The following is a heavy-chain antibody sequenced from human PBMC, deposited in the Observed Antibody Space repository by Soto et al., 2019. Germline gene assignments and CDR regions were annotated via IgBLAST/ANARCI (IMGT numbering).Heavy chain of an antibody. CDR1: GYTFTGYY. CDR2: INPNSGGT. D-gene: IGHD6-19*01. CDR3: ARPRYSSGWFYFDY. J-gene: IGHJ4*02. Sequence: GASVKVSCKASGYTFTGYYMHWVRQAPGQGLEWMGWINPNSGGTNYAQKFQGRVTMTRDTSISTAYMELSRLRSDDTAVYYCARPRYSSGWFYFDYWGQGTLVTVSS. V-gene: IGHV1-2*02.